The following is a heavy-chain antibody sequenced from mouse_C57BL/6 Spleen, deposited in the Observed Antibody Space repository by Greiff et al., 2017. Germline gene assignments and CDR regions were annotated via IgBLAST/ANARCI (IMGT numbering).Heavy chain of an antibody. D-gene: IGHD2-1*01. CDR1: GYTFTSYW. CDR3: ARGGNYGWYFDV. Sequence: QVQLQQPGAELVMPGASVKLSCKASGYTFTSYWMHWVKQRPGQGLEWIGEIDPSDSYTNYNQKFKGKSTLTVDKSSSTAYMQLSSLTSEDSAVYYSARGGNYGWYFDVGGTGTTVTVSS. J-gene: IGHJ1*03. V-gene: IGHV1-69*01. CDR2: IDPSDSYT.